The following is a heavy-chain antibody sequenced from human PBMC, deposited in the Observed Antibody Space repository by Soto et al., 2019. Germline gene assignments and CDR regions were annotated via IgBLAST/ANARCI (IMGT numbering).Heavy chain of an antibody. V-gene: IGHV4-34*01. CDR1: GGSFRNYY. Sequence: PSETLSLTCGVYGGSFRNYYWIRVRQPPGQGLEQIGEVNRSGEATDNPSLQSRITISLNTSNNKFSLKMTSVTAADTAMYFCPRAERVPRSWFDPCGQGNKITV. CDR3: PRAERVPRSWFDP. J-gene: IGHJ5*02. CDR2: VNRSGEA.